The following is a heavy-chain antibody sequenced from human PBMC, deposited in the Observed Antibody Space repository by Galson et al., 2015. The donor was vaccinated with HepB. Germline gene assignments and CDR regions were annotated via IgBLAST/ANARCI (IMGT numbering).Heavy chain of an antibody. CDR1: GFSFGSYA. CDR2: ISGSGGST. Sequence: SLRLSCAASGFSFGSYAMSWVRQAPGKGLEWVSAISGSGGSTYYADSVKGRFTISRDNSKNTLYLQMNSLRAEDTAVYYCAKDKLGGYSSGWFSGDFGYWGQGTLVT. D-gene: IGHD6-19*01. V-gene: IGHV3-23*01. J-gene: IGHJ4*02. CDR3: AKDKLGGYSSGWFSGDFGY.